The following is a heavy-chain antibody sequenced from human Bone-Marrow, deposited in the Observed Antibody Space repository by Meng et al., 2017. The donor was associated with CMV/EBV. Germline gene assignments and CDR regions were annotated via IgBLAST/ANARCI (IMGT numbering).Heavy chain of an antibody. CDR1: GGSFNGYY. CDR2: INYDGST. CDR3: ARASNYDFWSGYYTGGKFDY. V-gene: IGHV4-34*01. J-gene: IGHJ4*01. D-gene: IGHD3-3*01. Sequence: GSLRLSCAVYGGSFNGYYWSWIRQPPEKGLEWIGEINYDGSTNYSPSLKSRVTISIDPSKNQFSLKLSSVTAADTAVYYCARASNYDFWSGYYTGGKFDYWGHGTRVTGSS.